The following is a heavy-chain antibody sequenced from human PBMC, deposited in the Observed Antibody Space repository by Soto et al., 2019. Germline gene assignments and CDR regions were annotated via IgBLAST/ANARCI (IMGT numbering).Heavy chain of an antibody. Sequence: GGSLRLSCAASGFTFSSYGMHWVRQAPGKGLEWVAVISYDGSNKYYADSVKGRFTISRDNSKNTLYLQMNSLRAEDTAVYYCAKGRLRKSGSLDYWGQGTLVTVSS. D-gene: IGHD3-10*01. J-gene: IGHJ4*02. CDR2: ISYDGSNK. V-gene: IGHV3-30*18. CDR1: GFTFSSYG. CDR3: AKGRLRKSGSLDY.